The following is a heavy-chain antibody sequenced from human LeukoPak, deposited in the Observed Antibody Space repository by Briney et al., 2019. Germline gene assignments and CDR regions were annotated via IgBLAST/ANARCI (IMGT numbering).Heavy chain of an antibody. V-gene: IGHV3-11*06. CDR1: GFTFSDYY. J-gene: IGHJ6*04. CDR2: ISSSSSYT. D-gene: IGHD4-17*01. Sequence: PGGSLRLSCAASGFTFSDYYMSWIRQAPGKGLEWVSYISSSSSYTNYADSVKGRFTISRDNAKNSLYLQMNSLRAEGTAVYYCARDKRMTTGYYGMDVWGKGTTVTVSS. CDR3: ARDKRMTTGYYGMDV.